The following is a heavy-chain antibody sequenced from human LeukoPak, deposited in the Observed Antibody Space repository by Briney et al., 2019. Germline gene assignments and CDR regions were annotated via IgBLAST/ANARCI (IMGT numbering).Heavy chain of an antibody. CDR1: GGSISSSSYY. V-gene: IGHV4-39*07. D-gene: IGHD3-3*01. CDR3: ARGVDYDFWSGYYTDYYYYMDV. CDR2: IYYSGST. J-gene: IGHJ6*03. Sequence: PSETLSLTCTVSGGSISSSSYYWGWIRQPPGKGLEWIGSIYYSGSTYYNPSLKSRVTISVDTSKNQFSLKLSSVTAADTAVYYCARGVDYDFWSGYYTDYYYYMDVWGKGTTVTVSS.